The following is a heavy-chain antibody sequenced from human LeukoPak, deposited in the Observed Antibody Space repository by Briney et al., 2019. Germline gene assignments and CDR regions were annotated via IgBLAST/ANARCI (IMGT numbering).Heavy chain of an antibody. CDR2: INSDGSST. CDR1: GFSFSSTW. Sequence: GGSLRLSCTASGFSFSSTWMHWVRQAPGKGLVWVSRINSDGSSTIYADSVKGRFTISRDNAKNSLYLQMNSLRVEDTAVYYCARNRGISDWGQGTLVTVSS. V-gene: IGHV3-74*01. CDR3: ARNRGISD. D-gene: IGHD3-10*01. J-gene: IGHJ4*02.